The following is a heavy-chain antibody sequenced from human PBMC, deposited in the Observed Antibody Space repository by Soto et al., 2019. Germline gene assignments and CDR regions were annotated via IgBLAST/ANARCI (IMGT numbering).Heavy chain of an antibody. CDR3: ARVPGIFGNYYFDY. CDR2: IYYSGST. V-gene: IGHV4-31*03. CDR1: GGSISSGGYY. J-gene: IGHJ4*02. Sequence: SETLSLTCTVSGGSISSGGYYWSWIRQHPGKGLEWIGYIYYSGSTYYNPSLKSRVTISVDTSKNQFSLKLSSVTAADTAVYYCARVPGIFGNYYFDYWGQGTLVTVSS. D-gene: IGHD3-3*01.